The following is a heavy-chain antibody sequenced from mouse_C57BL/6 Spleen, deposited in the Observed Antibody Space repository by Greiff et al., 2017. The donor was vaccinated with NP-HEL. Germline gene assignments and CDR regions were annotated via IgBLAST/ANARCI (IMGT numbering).Heavy chain of an antibody. CDR2: ISSGGSYT. D-gene: IGHD1-1*01. CDR3: ARHYYGSSYVGFDY. J-gene: IGHJ2*01. CDR1: GFTFSSYG. V-gene: IGHV5-6*01. Sequence: EVHLVESGGDLVKPGGSLKLSCAASGFTFSSYGMSWVRQTPDKRLEWVATISSGGSYTYYPDSVKGRFTISRDNSKNTLYLQMSSLKSEDTAMYYCARHYYGSSYVGFDYWGQGTTLTVSS.